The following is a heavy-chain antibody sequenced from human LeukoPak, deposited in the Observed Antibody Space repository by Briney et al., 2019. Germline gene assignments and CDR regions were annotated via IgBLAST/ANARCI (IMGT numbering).Heavy chain of an antibody. CDR2: ISGSAGST. CDR1: GFTFSSYA. D-gene: IGHD3-22*01. CDR3: AKASGGYSDTGAYPFDY. J-gene: IGHJ4*02. V-gene: IGHV3-23*01. Sequence: PGGSLRLSCAASGFTFSSYAMNWVRQAPGKGLEWVSAISGSAGSTYYADSVKGRFTISRDNSKNTLYLQMNSLRAEDTAVYYCAKASGGYSDTGAYPFDYWGQGTLVTVSS.